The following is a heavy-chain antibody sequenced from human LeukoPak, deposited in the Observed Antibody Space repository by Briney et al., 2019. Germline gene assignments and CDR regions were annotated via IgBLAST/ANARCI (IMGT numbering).Heavy chain of an antibody. CDR2: ISGSGSNI. V-gene: IGHV3-48*03. CDR1: GFTFSNYE. CDR3: GQDY. J-gene: IGHJ4*02. Sequence: GGSLRLSCAASGFTFSNYEMNWVRQAPGKGLEWVSNISGSGSNIYYADSVKGRFTISRDNAKNSLYLQMNSLRVEDTAVYYCGQDYWGQGTLVAVSP.